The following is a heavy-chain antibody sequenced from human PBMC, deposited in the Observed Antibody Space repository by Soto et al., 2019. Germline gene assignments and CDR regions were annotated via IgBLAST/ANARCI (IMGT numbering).Heavy chain of an antibody. V-gene: IGHV4-39*01. Sequence: PSETLSLTCTVSGGSIISSSYYWGWIRQPPGKGLEWIGSIYYSGSTYYNPSLKSRVTISVDTSKNQFSLKLSSVTAADTAVYYCARRLPKIRLAAAGKTNWFDPWGQGTLVTVSS. CDR3: ARRLPKIRLAAAGKTNWFDP. CDR2: IYYSGST. D-gene: IGHD6-13*01. J-gene: IGHJ5*02. CDR1: GGSIISSSYY.